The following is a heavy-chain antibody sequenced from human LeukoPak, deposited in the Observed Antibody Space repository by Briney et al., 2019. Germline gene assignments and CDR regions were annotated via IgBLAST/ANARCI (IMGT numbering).Heavy chain of an antibody. V-gene: IGHV4-34*01. CDR2: INHSGST. D-gene: IGHD3-3*01. Sequence: TASETLSLTCAVCGGSFSGYYWSWIRQPPGKGMEWIGEINHSGSTNYNPSLKSRVTISVDTSKNQFSLKLSSVTAADTAVYYCARGDYDFWSGYYSAFDIWGQGTMVTVSS. CDR3: ARGDYDFWSGYYSAFDI. J-gene: IGHJ3*02. CDR1: GGSFSGYY.